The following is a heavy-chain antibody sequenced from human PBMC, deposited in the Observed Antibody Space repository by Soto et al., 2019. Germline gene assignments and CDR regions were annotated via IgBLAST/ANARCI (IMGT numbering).Heavy chain of an antibody. V-gene: IGHV4-39*01. CDR1: GGSISSSSYY. J-gene: IGHJ4*02. CDR3: ARPYGAVAL. D-gene: IGHD6-19*01. Sequence: SETLSLTCTVSGGSISSSSYYWGWIRQPPGKGLEWIGSIYYSGSTYYNPSLKSRVTITVDTSKNQFSLKLSSVTAADTAVYYCARPYGAVALWGQGTLVTVSS. CDR2: IYYSGST.